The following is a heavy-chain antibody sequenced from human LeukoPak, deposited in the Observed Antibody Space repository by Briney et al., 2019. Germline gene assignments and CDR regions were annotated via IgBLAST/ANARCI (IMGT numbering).Heavy chain of an antibody. CDR3: ATEPLDIAAAGLNLGRPETPGDY. J-gene: IGHJ4*02. V-gene: IGHV1-24*01. CDR2: FDPEDGET. D-gene: IGHD6-13*01. CDR1: GYTLTELS. Sequence: VASVKVSCKVSGYTLTELSMHWVRQAPGKGLEWMEGFDPEDGETIYAQKFQGRVTMTEDTSTDTAYMELSSLRSEDTAVYYCATEPLDIAAAGLNLGRPETPGDYWGQGTLVTVSS.